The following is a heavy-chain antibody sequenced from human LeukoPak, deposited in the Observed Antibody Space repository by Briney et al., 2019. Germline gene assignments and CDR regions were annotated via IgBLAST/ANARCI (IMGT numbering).Heavy chain of an antibody. D-gene: IGHD1-26*01. V-gene: IGHV4-39*01. CDR2: ISYSGIT. J-gene: IGHJ3*02. CDR3: ARQGAGGRAFDI. Sequence: PSETLSLTCAVSGGSITNSSNYWGWIRQPPGKGLEWIGSISYSGITSYNPSLRSRVTISVDTPKNQFSLKVTSVTAADTAVYYCARQGAGGRAFDIWGQGTMVAVSS. CDR1: GGSITNSSNY.